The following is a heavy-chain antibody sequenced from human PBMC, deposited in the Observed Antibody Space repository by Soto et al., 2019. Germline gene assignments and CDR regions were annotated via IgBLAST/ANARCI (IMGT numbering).Heavy chain of an antibody. J-gene: IGHJ4*02. CDR2: ISCSGGST. CDR1: GCPFSSYA. D-gene: IGHD2-8*01. CDR3: ANSGGIVLMVYDGY. V-gene: IGHV3-23*01. Sequence: WGSLRLSCSPSGCPFSSYAMSWVRQAPGKGLAWVSAISCSGGSTYYADSGKGRFTISRDNSKNTLYLQMNSLRAEDTAVYYCANSGGIVLMVYDGYWGQGNLVTV.